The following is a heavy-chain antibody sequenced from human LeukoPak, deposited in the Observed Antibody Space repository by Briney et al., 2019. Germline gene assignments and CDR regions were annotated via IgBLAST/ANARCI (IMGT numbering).Heavy chain of an antibody. J-gene: IGHJ4*02. CDR1: GFTFSSYW. CDR3: ARDRRGSFFLSDY. Sequence: GGSLRLSCGASGFTFSSYWMSWVRQAPGKGLEWVANIKQDGSEKYYVDSVKGRITISRDNAKNSLYLQMNSLRAEDTAVYYCARDRRGSFFLSDYWGQGTLATVSS. D-gene: IGHD5-12*01. CDR2: IKQDGSEK. V-gene: IGHV3-7*01.